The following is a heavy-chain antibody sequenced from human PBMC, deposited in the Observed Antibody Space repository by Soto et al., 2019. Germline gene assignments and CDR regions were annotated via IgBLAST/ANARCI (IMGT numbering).Heavy chain of an antibody. CDR1: GFIFDDFA. CDR2: ISWNSDSI. D-gene: IGHD3-3*01. CDR3: TKIGGLYDFWSGPLHFDL. V-gene: IGHV3-9*01. Sequence: EAQLGESGGGLVQPGRSLRLSCAGSGFIFDDFAIHWVRQAPGKGLEWVSGISWNSDSIGYADSVKGRFTISRDNAKNYLYLQMNSLRVEDTALYYCTKIGGLYDFWSGPLHFDLWGQGTLVTVSS. J-gene: IGHJ4*02.